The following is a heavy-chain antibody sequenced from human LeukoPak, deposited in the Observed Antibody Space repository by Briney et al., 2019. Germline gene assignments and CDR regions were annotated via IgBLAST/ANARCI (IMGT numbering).Heavy chain of an antibody. D-gene: IGHD3-22*01. CDR1: GYTFTSYD. J-gene: IGHJ4*02. V-gene: IGHV1-8*01. Sequence: ASVKVSCKASGYTFTSYDINWVRQATGQGLEYMGWMNPNSGNIEYAQKFQGRVTMTRDTSISTAYMELSSLRSEDTAVYYCARRTEHDNYYWGQRTLVTVSS. CDR2: MNPNSGNI. CDR3: ARRTEHDNYY.